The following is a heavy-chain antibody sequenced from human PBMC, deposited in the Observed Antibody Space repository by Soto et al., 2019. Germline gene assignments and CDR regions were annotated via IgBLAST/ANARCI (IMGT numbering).Heavy chain of an antibody. J-gene: IGHJ3*02. V-gene: IGHV4-59*01. CDR2: IYYSGST. CDR1: GGSISSYY. D-gene: IGHD3-10*01. Sequence: PSETLSLTCTVSGGSISSYYWSWIRQPPGKGLEWIGYIYYSGSTNYNPSLKSRVTISVDTSKNQFSLKLSSVTAADTAVYYCARVVGGGLLWLGEFIADAFDIWGQGTMVTVSS. CDR3: ARVVGGGLLWLGEFIADAFDI.